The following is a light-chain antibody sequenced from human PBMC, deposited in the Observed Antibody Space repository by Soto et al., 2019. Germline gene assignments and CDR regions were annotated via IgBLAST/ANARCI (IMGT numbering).Light chain of an antibody. CDR3: QQYNNWPPIT. CDR2: GAS. V-gene: IGKV3-15*01. J-gene: IGKJ5*01. CDR1: QSISTW. Sequence: MTQSPSTLSASVGDRVTITCRASQSISTWLAWYQQKPDQAPRLLIYGASTRATGVPARFSGSGSGTEFTLTISSLQSEDFAVYYCQQYNNWPPITFGQGTRLEIK.